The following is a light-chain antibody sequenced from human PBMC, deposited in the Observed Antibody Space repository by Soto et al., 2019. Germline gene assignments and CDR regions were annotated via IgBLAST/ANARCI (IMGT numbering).Light chain of an antibody. J-gene: IGKJ4*01. Sequence: EIVLTQSPGTLSLSPGERATLSCRASQSVSSNFLAWYQQKPGQAPRLLIYGASRRAPGIPDTFSGSGSGTDFALTIIRLEPEDFAVYYCQQYGSSSLSFGGGTKVDIK. CDR3: QQYGSSSLS. V-gene: IGKV3-20*01. CDR1: QSVSSNF. CDR2: GAS.